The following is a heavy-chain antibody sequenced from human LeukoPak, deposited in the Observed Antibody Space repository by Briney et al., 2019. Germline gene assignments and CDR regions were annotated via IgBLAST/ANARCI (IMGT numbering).Heavy chain of an antibody. J-gene: IGHJ5*02. Sequence: SETLSLTCAVSGGSISSGGYSWGWIRQPPGRGLEWIGYIYHSGSTYYNPSLKSRVTISVDRSKNQFSLKLSSVTAADTAVYYCARGGDTYGQFDPWGQGTLVTVSS. CDR2: IYHSGST. CDR1: GGSISSGGYS. V-gene: IGHV4-30-2*01. CDR3: ARGGDTYGQFDP. D-gene: IGHD2-21*02.